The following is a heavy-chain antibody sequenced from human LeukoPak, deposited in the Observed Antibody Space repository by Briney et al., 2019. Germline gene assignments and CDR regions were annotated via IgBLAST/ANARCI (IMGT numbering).Heavy chain of an antibody. CDR1: GFTFSSYA. CDR2: ISGSGDST. CDR3: AKDTYYDFWSGYYYFDY. V-gene: IGHV3-23*01. D-gene: IGHD3-3*01. J-gene: IGHJ4*02. Sequence: GGSLRLSCAASGFTFSSYAMSWVRQAPGKGLEWVSTISGSGDSTYYADSVKGRFTIPRDNSKNTLYLQMNSLRAEDTAVYYCAKDTYYDFWSGYYYFDYWGQGTLVTVSS.